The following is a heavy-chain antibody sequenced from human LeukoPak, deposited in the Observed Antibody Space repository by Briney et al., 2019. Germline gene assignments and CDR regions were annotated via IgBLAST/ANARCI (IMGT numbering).Heavy chain of an antibody. Sequence: SETLSLTCTVSGGSISSGGYYWSWIRQPPGKGLEWIGYIYHSGSTYYNPSLKSRVTISVDRSKNQFSLKLSSVTAADTAVYYCARHNWFDPWGRGTLVTVSS. J-gene: IGHJ5*01. CDR2: IYHSGST. V-gene: IGHV4-30-2*01. CDR1: GGSISSGGYY. CDR3: ARHNWFDP.